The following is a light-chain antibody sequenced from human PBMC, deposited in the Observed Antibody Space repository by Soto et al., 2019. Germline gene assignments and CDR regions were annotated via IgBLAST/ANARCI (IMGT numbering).Light chain of an antibody. CDR3: AAWDDSLSGHVV. V-gene: IGLV1-47*02. J-gene: IGLJ2*01. CDR1: SSNIGINY. Sequence: QAVVTQPPSASGTPGQRVTISCSGSSSNIGINYVYWYQQLPGTAPKLLIYSNNERPSGVPDRFSGSKSGTSASLAISGLRSEDEADYYCAAWDDSLSGHVVFGGGTKLTVL. CDR2: SNN.